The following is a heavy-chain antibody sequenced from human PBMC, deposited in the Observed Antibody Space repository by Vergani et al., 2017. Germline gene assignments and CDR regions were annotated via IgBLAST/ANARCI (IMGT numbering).Heavy chain of an antibody. CDR2: IWYDGSNK. CDR1: GFTFSSYG. CDR3: AKDLHYGDYGWALDAFDI. J-gene: IGHJ3*02. D-gene: IGHD4-17*01. Sequence: VQLVESGGGLAQPGRSLRLSCAASGFTFSSYGMHWVRQAPGKGLEWVAVIWYDGSNKYYADSVKGRFTISRDNSKNTLYLQMNSLRAEDTAVYYCAKDLHYGDYGWALDAFDIWGQGTMVTVSS. V-gene: IGHV3-33*06.